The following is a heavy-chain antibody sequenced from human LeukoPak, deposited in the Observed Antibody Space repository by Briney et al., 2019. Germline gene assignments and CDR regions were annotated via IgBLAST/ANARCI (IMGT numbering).Heavy chain of an antibody. CDR3: ARASKDTAMPEGDWFDP. V-gene: IGHV4-31*03. CDR1: GGSIRRGGYY. D-gene: IGHD5-18*01. J-gene: IGHJ5*02. CDR2: IYYSGST. Sequence: PQTLSLTCTVSGGSIRRGGYYWSWIRQHPGKGLEWHGYIYYSGSTYYNPSLKSRVTISVDTSKNQFSLKLSSVTAADTAVYYCARASKDTAMPEGDWFDPWGQGTLVTVSS.